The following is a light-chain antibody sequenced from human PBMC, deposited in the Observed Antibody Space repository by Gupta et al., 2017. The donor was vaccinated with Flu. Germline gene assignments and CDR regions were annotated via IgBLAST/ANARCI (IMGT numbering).Light chain of an antibody. J-gene: IGLJ2*01. Sequence: QSAPTKPASVSGSPGQSVTLSCTGTRGDICGHKYVYWYQQHPGKAPKLVIYEVSNRPSGISNRFSGSKSGNTASLTISGLQAEDEADYYCSSYASSSALYVVFGGGTKLTVL. CDR1: RGDICGHKY. CDR3: SSYASSSALYVV. CDR2: EVS. V-gene: IGLV2-14*01.